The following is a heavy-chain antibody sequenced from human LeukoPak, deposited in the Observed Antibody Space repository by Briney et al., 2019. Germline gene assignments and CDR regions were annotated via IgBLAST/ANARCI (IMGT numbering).Heavy chain of an antibody. D-gene: IGHD3-3*01. Sequence: GASVKVSCKASGYTFTGYYMHWVRQATGQGLEWMGWINPNSGGTNYAQKFQGSVTMTRDTSISTAYMELSRLRSDDTAVYYCARPRYYHFWSVRVNNWFDPWGQGTLVTVSS. V-gene: IGHV1-2*02. CDR2: INPNSGGT. J-gene: IGHJ5*02. CDR1: GYTFTGYY. CDR3: ARPRYYHFWSVRVNNWFDP.